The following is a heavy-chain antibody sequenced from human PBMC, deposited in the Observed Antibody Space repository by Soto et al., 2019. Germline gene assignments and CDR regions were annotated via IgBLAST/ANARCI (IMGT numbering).Heavy chain of an antibody. CDR1: GGTFSSYA. CDR3: ARGRGYYDSSGYYPTGDAFDI. Sequence: SVKVSCKASGGTFSSYAISWVRQAPGQGLEWMGGIIPIFGTANYAQKFQGRVTITADESTSTAYMERSSLRSEDTAVYYCARGRGYYDSSGYYPTGDAFDIWGQGTMVTVSS. D-gene: IGHD3-22*01. J-gene: IGHJ3*02. CDR2: IIPIFGTA. V-gene: IGHV1-69*13.